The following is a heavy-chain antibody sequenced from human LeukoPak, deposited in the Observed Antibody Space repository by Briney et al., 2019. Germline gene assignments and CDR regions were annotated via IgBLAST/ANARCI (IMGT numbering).Heavy chain of an antibody. CDR3: ARAGSGYEDGFDY. CDR2: ISSSSSTI. V-gene: IGHV3-48*04. Sequence: GGSLRLSCAASGFTSSSYSMNWVRQAPGKGLEWVSYISSSSSTIYYADSVKGRFTISRHNAKNSLYLQMNSLRAEDTAVYYCARAGSGYEDGFDYWGQGTLVTVSS. CDR1: GFTSSSYS. J-gene: IGHJ4*02. D-gene: IGHD5-12*01.